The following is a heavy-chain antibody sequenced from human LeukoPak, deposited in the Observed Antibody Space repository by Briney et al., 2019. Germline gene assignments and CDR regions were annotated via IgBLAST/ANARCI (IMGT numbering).Heavy chain of an antibody. CDR1: GGTFSSYT. V-gene: IGHV1-69*02. J-gene: IGHJ6*02. CDR3: AKDGVVVVATSVYYYYYGMDV. D-gene: IGHD2-2*01. Sequence: SVKVSCKASGGTFSSYTISWVRQAPGEGLEWMGRIIPILNITDYAQNFQGRVTLTADKSTSTAYMELSTLRSEDTAVYYCAKDGVVVVATSVYYYYYGMDVWGQGTTVTVSS. CDR2: IIPILNIT.